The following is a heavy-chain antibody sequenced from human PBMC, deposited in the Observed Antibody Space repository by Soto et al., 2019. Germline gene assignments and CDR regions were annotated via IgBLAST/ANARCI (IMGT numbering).Heavy chain of an antibody. Sequence: EVQLVESGGGLVQPGRSLRLSCAASGFTFDDYAMHWVRQAPGKGLEWVSGISWNSGSIGYADSVKGRFTISRDNAKNSLYLQMNSLRAEDTALYYCARGSGLLLRDYFDYWGQGTLVTVSS. V-gene: IGHV3-9*01. CDR3: ARGSGLLLRDYFDY. D-gene: IGHD3-10*01. J-gene: IGHJ4*02. CDR1: GFTFDDYA. CDR2: ISWNSGSI.